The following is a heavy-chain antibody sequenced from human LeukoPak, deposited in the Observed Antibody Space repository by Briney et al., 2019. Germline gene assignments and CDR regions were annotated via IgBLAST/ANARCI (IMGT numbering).Heavy chain of an antibody. D-gene: IGHD4-17*01. CDR1: GGSISSSNW. CDR2: IYHSGST. V-gene: IGHV4-4*02. J-gene: IGHJ4*02. Sequence: SGTLSLTCAVPGGSISSSNWWSWVRQPPGKGLEWIGEIYHSGSTNYNPSLKSRVTISVDKSKNQFSLKLSSVTAADTAVYYCAAGLNDYGDYDLDYWGQGTLVTVSS. CDR3: AAGLNDYGDYDLDY.